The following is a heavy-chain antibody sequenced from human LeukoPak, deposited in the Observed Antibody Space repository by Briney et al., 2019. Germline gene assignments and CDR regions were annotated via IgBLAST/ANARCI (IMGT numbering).Heavy chain of an antibody. Sequence: GGSLRLSCAASEFTFSSYSMNWVRQAPGKGLEWVSSISSGGGYIYYTDSVKGRFTISRDNAKNSLYLQMNSLRAEDTAVYYCARGRTDFWSDYSPQGFDIWGKGQWSPSLQ. J-gene: IGHJ3*02. V-gene: IGHV3-21*01. CDR1: EFTFSSYS. CDR2: ISSGGGYI. D-gene: IGHD3-3*01. CDR3: ARGRTDFWSDYSPQGFDI.